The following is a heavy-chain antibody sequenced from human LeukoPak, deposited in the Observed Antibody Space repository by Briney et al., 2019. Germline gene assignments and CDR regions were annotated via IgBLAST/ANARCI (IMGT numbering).Heavy chain of an antibody. J-gene: IGHJ4*02. V-gene: IGHV3-33*01. CDR2: IWYDGCNK. Sequence: GGSLRLSCAASGFTFSSYGMHWVRQAPGKGLEWVAVIWYDGCNKYYADSVKGRFTISRDNSKNTLYLQMNSLRAEDTAVYYCARGDTYSSGWYPFDYWGQGTLVTVSS. D-gene: IGHD6-19*01. CDR1: GFTFSSYG. CDR3: ARGDTYSSGWYPFDY.